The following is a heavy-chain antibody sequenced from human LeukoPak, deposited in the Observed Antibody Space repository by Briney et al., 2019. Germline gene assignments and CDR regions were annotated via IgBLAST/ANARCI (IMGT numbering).Heavy chain of an antibody. J-gene: IGHJ4*02. Sequence: WVSFISRITGTKYYADSMKGRFTICTDNAKNSLYLQMNSLRAEDTAVYYCASGIVATIKVYWGQGTLVTVSS. CDR3: ASGIVATIKVY. D-gene: IGHD5-12*01. CDR2: ISRITGTK. V-gene: IGHV3-48*04.